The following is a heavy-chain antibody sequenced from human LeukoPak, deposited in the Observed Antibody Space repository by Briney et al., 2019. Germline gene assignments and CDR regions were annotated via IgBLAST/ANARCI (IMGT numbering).Heavy chain of an antibody. Sequence: ASVKVSCKASGYTFTSYGISWVRQAPGQGLEWMGWISAYNGNTNYAQKLQGRVTMTTDTSTSTAYMELRSLRSDDTAVYYCARLLIPSSAVWSGYYSDAFDIWGQGTMVTVSS. CDR3: ARLLIPSSAVWSGYYSDAFDI. CDR1: GYTFTSYG. V-gene: IGHV1-18*01. J-gene: IGHJ3*02. D-gene: IGHD3-3*01. CDR2: ISAYNGNT.